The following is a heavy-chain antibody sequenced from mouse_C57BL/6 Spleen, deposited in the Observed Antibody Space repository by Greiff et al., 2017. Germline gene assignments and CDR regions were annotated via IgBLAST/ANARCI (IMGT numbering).Heavy chain of an antibody. CDR3: TRGVSSMDY. V-gene: IGHV5-17*01. D-gene: IGHD6-2*01. J-gene: IGHJ4*01. CDR1: GFTFSDYG. Sequence: EVKLVESGGGLVKPGGSLKLSCAASGFTFSDYGMHWVSQAPEKGLEWVAYISSGSSTIYYADTVKGRFTISRDNAKNTLFLQMTGLGSEDTAMYYCTRGVSSMDYWGQGTSVTVSS. CDR2: ISSGSSTI.